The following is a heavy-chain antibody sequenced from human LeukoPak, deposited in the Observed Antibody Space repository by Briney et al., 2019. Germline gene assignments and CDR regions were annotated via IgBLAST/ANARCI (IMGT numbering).Heavy chain of an antibody. D-gene: IGHD6-19*01. J-gene: IGHJ4*02. Sequence: PGGSLRLSCAASGFTFSYYCMRWVRQDPGKGLVWVSRIDSDGSNTDYADSVKGRFTISRDNAKNTLYLQMNSLRAEDTAVYYCARNPAYSTGWVDYWGQGTLVTVSS. CDR2: IDSDGSNT. V-gene: IGHV3-74*01. CDR1: GFTFSYYC. CDR3: ARNPAYSTGWVDY.